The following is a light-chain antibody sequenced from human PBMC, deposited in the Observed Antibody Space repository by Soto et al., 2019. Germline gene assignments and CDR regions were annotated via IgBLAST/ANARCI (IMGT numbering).Light chain of an antibody. Sequence: QSVLPQPAAVKGWTGRSFTISCNRTSSDVGSYPLVSWYQQHPGEAPKLLIFEVFRRPSGVSNRFSGSKSGNTASLTISGLQAEDEAEYYCCSYAGSSSPYVFGTGTKVTVL. CDR2: EVF. CDR1: SSDVGSYPL. V-gene: IGLV2-23*02. J-gene: IGLJ1*01. CDR3: CSYAGSSSPYV.